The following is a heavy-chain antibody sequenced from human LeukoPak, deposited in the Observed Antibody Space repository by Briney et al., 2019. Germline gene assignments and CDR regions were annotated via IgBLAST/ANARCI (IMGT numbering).Heavy chain of an antibody. CDR1: GFKFDDYG. Sequence: GGSLRLSCAASGFKFDDYGMSWVRQAPGKGLEWVSSINWNGGSTGYADSVKGRFTISRDNAKKSLYLQVNSLRAEDTALYYCAREVSEGFDFWGQGTLVTVSS. D-gene: IGHD3-22*01. V-gene: IGHV3-20*04. J-gene: IGHJ4*02. CDR3: AREVSEGFDF. CDR2: INWNGGST.